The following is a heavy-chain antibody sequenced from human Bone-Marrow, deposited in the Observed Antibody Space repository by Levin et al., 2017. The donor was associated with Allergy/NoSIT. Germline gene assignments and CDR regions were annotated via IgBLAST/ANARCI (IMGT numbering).Heavy chain of an antibody. J-gene: IGHJ6*03. V-gene: IGHV1-69*06. CDR2: IIPIVGTA. CDR1: GGTFSGYA. CDR3: ARGFLQYLVGYSYYYMDV. Sequence: RGESLKISCEASGGTFSGYAISWVRQAPGQGLEWMGGIIPIVGTAKYAQSFQGRVSITADKSTSTAYMELSSLRSEDTAVYYCARGFLQYLVGYSYYYMDVWGKGTTVTVSS. D-gene: IGHD3-3*01.